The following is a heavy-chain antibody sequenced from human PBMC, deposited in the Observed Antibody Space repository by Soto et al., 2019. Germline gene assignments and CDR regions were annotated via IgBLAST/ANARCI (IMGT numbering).Heavy chain of an antibody. J-gene: IGHJ3*02. CDR2: ISAYNGNT. CDR3: ARSHYCSGGSCWAGAFDI. CDR1: GYTFTSYG. D-gene: IGHD2-15*01. Sequence: ASVKGSCKASGYTFTSYGISWVRQAPGQGLEWMGWISAYNGNTNYAQKLQGRVTMTTDTSTSTAYMELRSLRSDDTAVYYCARSHYCSGGSCWAGAFDIWGQGTMVTVSS. V-gene: IGHV1-18*01.